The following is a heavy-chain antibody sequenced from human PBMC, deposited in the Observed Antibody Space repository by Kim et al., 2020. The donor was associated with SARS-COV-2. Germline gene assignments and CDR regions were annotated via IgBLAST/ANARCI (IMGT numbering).Heavy chain of an antibody. V-gene: IGHV3-7*01. J-gene: IGHJ3*02. CDR3: ARDQVYSPDT. CDR2: NEK. Sequence: NEKNYVGSVKGRFTISRDNAKNSLYLQMNSLRVEDSAVYYCARDQVYSPDTWGQGTMVIVSS. D-gene: IGHD2-15*01.